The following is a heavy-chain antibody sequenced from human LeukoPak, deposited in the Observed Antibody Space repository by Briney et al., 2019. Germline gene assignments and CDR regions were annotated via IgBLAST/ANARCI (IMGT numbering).Heavy chain of an antibody. V-gene: IGHV4-39*07. Sequence: SQTLSLTCTVSGGSISSGSYYWGWIRQPPGKGLEWIGSIYHSGSTYYNPSLKSRVTISVDTSKNQFSLKLSSVTAADTAVYYCAREFSSSWYRRGYFDYWGQGTLVTVSS. J-gene: IGHJ4*02. CDR3: AREFSSSWYRRGYFDY. D-gene: IGHD6-13*01. CDR2: IYHSGST. CDR1: GGSISSGSYY.